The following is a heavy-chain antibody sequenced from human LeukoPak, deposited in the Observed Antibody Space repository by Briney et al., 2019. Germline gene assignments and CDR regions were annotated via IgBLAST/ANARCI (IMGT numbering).Heavy chain of an antibody. CDR2: INPNRGDT. CDR1: GYTFTEYH. Sequence: GASVKVSCKASGYTFTEYHMHWVRQAPGQGLEWMGWINPNRGDTNYAQKLQGRVTMTSDTSINTAYMELNRLRSDDTAIYYCARYNGDLTGGFDNWGQGTLVTVSS. V-gene: IGHV1-2*02. J-gene: IGHJ4*02. D-gene: IGHD4-17*01. CDR3: ARYNGDLTGGFDN.